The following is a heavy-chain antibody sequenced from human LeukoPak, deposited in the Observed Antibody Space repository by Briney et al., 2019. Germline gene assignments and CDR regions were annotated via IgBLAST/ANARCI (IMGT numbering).Heavy chain of an antibody. CDR2: IYTSGST. CDR3: ARAFRGIFGVFEAFDI. J-gene: IGHJ3*02. Sequence: SETLSLTCTVSGGSISSGSYYWSWIRQPAGKGLEWIGRIYTSGSTNYNPPLKSRVTISVDTSKNQFSLKLSSVTAADTAVYYCARAFRGIFGVFEAFDIWGQGTMVTVSS. CDR1: GGSISSGSYY. D-gene: IGHD3-3*01. V-gene: IGHV4-61*02.